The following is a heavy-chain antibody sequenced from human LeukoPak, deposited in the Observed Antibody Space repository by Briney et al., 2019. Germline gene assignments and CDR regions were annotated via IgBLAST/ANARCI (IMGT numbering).Heavy chain of an antibody. Sequence: PGGSLRLSCAASGFTFSDYNMRWIRQAPGKGLEWVSSISRSGSTKYYADSVKGRFTISRDNAKNSLYLQMNSLRAEDTAVYYCARVPSRRFGRSSWYWYSDYWGQGTLVTVSS. D-gene: IGHD6-13*01. V-gene: IGHV3-11*04. CDR3: ARVPSRRFGRSSWYWYSDY. CDR1: GFTFSDYN. J-gene: IGHJ4*02. CDR2: ISRSGSTK.